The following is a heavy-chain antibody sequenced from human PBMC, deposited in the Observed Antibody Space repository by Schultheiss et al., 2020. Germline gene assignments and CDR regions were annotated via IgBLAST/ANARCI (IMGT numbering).Heavy chain of an antibody. D-gene: IGHD6-19*01. CDR1: GYSFDTHY. CDR2: IYPADSHT. Sequence: GESLKISCKGSGYSFDTHYIGWVRHMPGKGLEWMGIIYPADSHTQYSPSFQGLVTISADKSISTVYLQWSSLKASDTAIYYCAGAITVAEGFFDYWGQGTLVTVSS. J-gene: IGHJ4*02. CDR3: AGAITVAEGFFDY. V-gene: IGHV5-51*01.